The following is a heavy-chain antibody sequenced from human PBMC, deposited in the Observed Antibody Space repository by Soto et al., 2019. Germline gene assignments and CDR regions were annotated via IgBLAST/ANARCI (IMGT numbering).Heavy chain of an antibody. Sequence: SETLSLTCPFSGGSISSYYWIWIRQPPGKGLEWIGYIYYSGSTNYNPPLKSRVTISVDTSKNQFSLKLSSVTAADTAVYYCARRYGYSFDYWGQGTLVTVSS. J-gene: IGHJ4*02. D-gene: IGHD1-1*01. CDR2: IYYSGST. CDR1: GGSISSYY. CDR3: ARRYGYSFDY. V-gene: IGHV4-59*08.